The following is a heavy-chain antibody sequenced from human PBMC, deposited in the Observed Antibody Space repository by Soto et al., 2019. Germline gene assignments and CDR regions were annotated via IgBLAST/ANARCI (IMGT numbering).Heavy chain of an antibody. J-gene: IGHJ6*03. CDR2: INHSGST. Sequence: PSETLSLTCAVYGGSFSGYYWSWIRQPPGKGLEWIGEINHSGSTNYNPSLKSRVTISVDTSKNQFSLKLSSVTAADTAVYYCARGVVVVAATPYYYYYYYMDVWGKGTTVTVPS. D-gene: IGHD2-15*01. CDR1: GGSFSGYY. V-gene: IGHV4-34*01. CDR3: ARGVVVVAATPYYYYYYYMDV.